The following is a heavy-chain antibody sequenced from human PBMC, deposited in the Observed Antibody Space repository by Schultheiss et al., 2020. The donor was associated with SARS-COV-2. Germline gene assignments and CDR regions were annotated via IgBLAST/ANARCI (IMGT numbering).Heavy chain of an antibody. Sequence: GGSLRLSCAASGFTFSSYAMSWVRQAPGKGLEWVSVISGSGGSTYYADSVKGRFTISRDNAKNSLYLQMNSLRAEDTALYHCARRSGYYYFDYWGQGTLVTVSS. CDR2: ISGSGGST. CDR1: GFTFSSYA. J-gene: IGHJ4*02. V-gene: IGHV3-23*01. CDR3: ARRSGYYYFDY. D-gene: IGHD5-12*01.